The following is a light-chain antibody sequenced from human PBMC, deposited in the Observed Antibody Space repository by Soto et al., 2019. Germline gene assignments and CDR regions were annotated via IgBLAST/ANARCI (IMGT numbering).Light chain of an antibody. J-gene: IGKJ1*01. Sequence: ESVLTQSPGTLSLSPGEKATLSCRASQSVSSSYLAWYQQIPGQAPRILIYGASSRATGIPDRFSGSGSGTDFTLTVSRLEPEDFAVYYCQQFGSSSWTFGQGTKVAIK. CDR2: GAS. CDR1: QSVSSSY. CDR3: QQFGSSSWT. V-gene: IGKV3-20*01.